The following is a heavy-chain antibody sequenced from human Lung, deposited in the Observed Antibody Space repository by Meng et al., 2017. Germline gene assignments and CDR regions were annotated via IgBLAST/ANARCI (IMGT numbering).Heavy chain of an antibody. CDR1: GGSITSGSYY. CDR2: IYYSGST. D-gene: IGHD3-3*01. J-gene: IGHJ4*02. CDR3: ARQGGRFSPNL. Sequence: QLQLQESGPGLVKPSETLSFTCTVSGGSITSGSYYWGWIRQPPEKGLEWIGNIYYSGSTFYNPSLKSRVSMSVDTSKNQFSLRLNSVTAADTAVYYCARQGGRFSPNLWGQGTLVTVSS. V-gene: IGHV4-39*01.